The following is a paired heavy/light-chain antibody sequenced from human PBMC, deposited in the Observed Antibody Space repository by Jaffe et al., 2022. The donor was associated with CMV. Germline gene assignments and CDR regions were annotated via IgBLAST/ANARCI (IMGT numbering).Heavy chain of an antibody. D-gene: IGHD3-16*01. J-gene: IGHJ5*02. V-gene: IGHV3-33*06. CDR1: GFTFSSVG. CDR3: AKDLGARDNSGHPTNWFDP. Sequence: QVQLVESGGGVVQPGRSLRLSCAASGFTFSSVGMHWVRQAPGKGLEWVAVIWYDESREEYADSVKGRFTISRDNSKNTVYLQMNSLRVEDTAVYYCAKDLGARDNSGHPTNWFDPWGQGTLVTVSS. CDR2: IWYDESRE.
Light chain of an antibody. CDR2: DTS. CDR1: QSISRF. J-gene: IGKJ4*01. V-gene: IGKV3-11*01. CDR3: QQRSSWPLT. Sequence: EIVLTQSPAILSLSPGERATLSCRASQSISRFLAWYQHKPGQAPRLVIHDTSNRATGIPARFSGSGSGTDFTLTLSSLEPEDFAVYYCQQRSSWPLTFGGGTKVEIK.